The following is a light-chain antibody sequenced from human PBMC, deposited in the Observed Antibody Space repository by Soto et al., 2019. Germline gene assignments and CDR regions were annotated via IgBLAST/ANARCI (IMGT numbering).Light chain of an antibody. CDR1: SSNIGTNA. Sequence: QSALTQPPSASGTPGQRVTISCSGGSSNIGTNAVNWYQQLPGTAPKLLIYNNNQRPSGVPDRFPGSKSGTSASLAISGLQSEDEADYYCAAWDDSLNGYVFGTETKVTVL. CDR2: NNN. J-gene: IGLJ1*01. V-gene: IGLV1-44*01. CDR3: AAWDDSLNGYV.